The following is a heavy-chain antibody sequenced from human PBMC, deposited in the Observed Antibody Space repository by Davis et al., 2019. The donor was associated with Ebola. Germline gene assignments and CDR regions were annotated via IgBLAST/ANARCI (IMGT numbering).Heavy chain of an antibody. J-gene: IGHJ4*02. V-gene: IGHV1-18*01. D-gene: IGHD2-15*01. CDR2: ISAYNGNT. Sequence: AASVKVSCKASGYTFTSYGISWVRQAPGQGLEWMGWISAYNGNTNYAQKLQGRATMTTDTSTSTAYMELRSLRSDDTAVYYCARGYCSGGSCYSGDYWGQGTLVTVSS. CDR1: GYTFTSYG. CDR3: ARGYCSGGSCYSGDY.